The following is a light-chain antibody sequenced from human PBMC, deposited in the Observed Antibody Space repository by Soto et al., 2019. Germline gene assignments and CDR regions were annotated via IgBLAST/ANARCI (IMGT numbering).Light chain of an antibody. J-gene: IGLJ2*01. CDR2: EVN. Sequence: QSALTQPASVSGSPGQSITLSCTGTSSDVGVFHYVSWYQQHPGKAPKLIIYEVNNRPSGVSNRFSGSKSGNTASLTISGLQAEDEADYYFSSYTTSSTVVFGGGTKLTVL. CDR1: SSDVGVFHY. V-gene: IGLV2-14*01. CDR3: SSYTTSSTVV.